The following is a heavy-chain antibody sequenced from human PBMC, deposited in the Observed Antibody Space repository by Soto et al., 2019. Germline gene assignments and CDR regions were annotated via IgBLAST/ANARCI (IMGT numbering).Heavy chain of an antibody. J-gene: IGHJ4*02. CDR1: GFTFSSYW. CDR2: IKQDGSEK. Sequence: EVQLVESGGGLVQPGGSLRLSCAASGFTFSSYWISWVRQAPGKGLEWVANIKQDGSEKYYVDSVKGRFTISRDNAKNSLYLQMNSLRAEDTAVYYCARNPSGYCSGGSCYSYFDYWGQGTLVTVSS. D-gene: IGHD2-15*01. V-gene: IGHV3-7*01. CDR3: ARNPSGYCSGGSCYSYFDY.